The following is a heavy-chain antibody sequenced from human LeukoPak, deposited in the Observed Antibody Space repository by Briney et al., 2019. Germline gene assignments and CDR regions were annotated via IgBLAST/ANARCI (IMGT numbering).Heavy chain of an antibody. CDR1: GGSISSNIW. Sequence: SETLSLTCAVSGGSISSNIWWSWVRQPPGKGLEWIGEVHLDGRTNYNPSLESRLTMSVDVSENQVSLKLTSVTAADTAVYYCAREGGFYRPLDYSGQGTLVTVSS. J-gene: IGHJ4*02. V-gene: IGHV4-4*02. D-gene: IGHD3-3*01. CDR2: VHLDGRT. CDR3: AREGGFYRPLDY.